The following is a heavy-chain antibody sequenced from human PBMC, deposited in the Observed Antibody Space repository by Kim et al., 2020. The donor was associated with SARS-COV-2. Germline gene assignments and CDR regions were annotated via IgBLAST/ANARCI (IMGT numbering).Heavy chain of an antibody. CDR2: IKSKTDGGTT. D-gene: IGHD6-13*01. V-gene: IGHV3-15*01. Sequence: GGSLRLSCAASGFTFSNAWMSWVRQAPGKGLEWVGRIKSKTDGGTTDYAAPVKGRFTISRDDSKNTLYLQMNSLKTEDTAVYYCTTEIPLEQQLVTPLDYWGQGTLVTVSS. J-gene: IGHJ4*02. CDR1: GFTFSNAW. CDR3: TTEIPLEQQLVTPLDY.